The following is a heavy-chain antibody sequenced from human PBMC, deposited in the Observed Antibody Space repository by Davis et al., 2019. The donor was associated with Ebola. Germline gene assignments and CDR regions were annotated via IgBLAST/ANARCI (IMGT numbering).Heavy chain of an antibody. Sequence: GESLKISCAASGFTFSSYGMHWVRQAPGKGLEWVGRIKSKTDGGTTDYAAPVKGRFTISRDDSKNMLYLQMNSLQTEDTGVYYCSGSGRWMAVWGKGTTVTVSS. V-gene: IGHV3-15*01. CDR2: IKSKTDGGTT. D-gene: IGHD6-19*01. CDR1: GFTFSSYG. CDR3: SGSGRWMAV. J-gene: IGHJ6*04.